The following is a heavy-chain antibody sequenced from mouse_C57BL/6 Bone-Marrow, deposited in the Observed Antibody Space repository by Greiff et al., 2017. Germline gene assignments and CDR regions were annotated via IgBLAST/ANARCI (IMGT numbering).Heavy chain of an antibody. D-gene: IGHD2-5*01. CDR1: GYTFTSYW. CDR3: ARDSNYVWFAY. J-gene: IGHJ3*01. Sequence: VQLQQSGAELVMPGASVKLSCKASGYTFTSYWMHWVKQRPGQGLEWIGEIDPSDSYTNYNQKFKGKSTLTVDKSSSKAYMQLSSLTSEDSAVYYCARDSNYVWFAYWGQGTLVTVSA. V-gene: IGHV1-69*01. CDR2: IDPSDSYT.